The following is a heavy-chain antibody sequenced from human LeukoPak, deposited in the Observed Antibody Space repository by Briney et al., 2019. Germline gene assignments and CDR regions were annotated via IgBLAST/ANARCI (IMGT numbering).Heavy chain of an antibody. CDR1: GFTFSSYS. CDR3: AKVLYFDWLPQGYFDY. CDR2: ISGSGGST. J-gene: IGHJ4*02. Sequence: PGGSLRLSCAASGFTFSSYSMNWVRQAPGKGLEWVSAISGSGGSTYYADSVKGRFTISRDNSKNTLYLQMNSLRAEDTAVYYCAKVLYFDWLPQGYFDYWGQGTLVTVSS. V-gene: IGHV3-23*01. D-gene: IGHD3-9*01.